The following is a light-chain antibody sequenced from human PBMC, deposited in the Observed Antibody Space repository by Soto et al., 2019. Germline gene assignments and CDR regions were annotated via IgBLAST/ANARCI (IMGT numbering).Light chain of an antibody. CDR3: QQYDNWPNT. CDR2: GAS. Sequence: EIVMTQSPATLSVSPGESATLSCRASQSVSNYLAWYQQKPGQAPRLLIYGASTRATGIPARFSGSVSGTEFTLTISSLQSEDFAVYSCQQYDNWPNTFGQGTKLEIK. J-gene: IGKJ2*01. CDR1: QSVSNY. V-gene: IGKV3-15*01.